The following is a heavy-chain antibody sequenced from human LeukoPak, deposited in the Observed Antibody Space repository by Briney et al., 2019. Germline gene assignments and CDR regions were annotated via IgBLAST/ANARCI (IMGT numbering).Heavy chain of an antibody. CDR1: GASISDSSYY. CDR2: IYDSVST. J-gene: IGHJ4*02. CDR3: ARRGKGITPYYFDY. Sequence: SETLSLTCSVSGASISDSSYYWAWIRQPPGKGLEWIGSIYDSVSTNYNPSLKSRATVSVDTSKNHFSLELSDVTAADTAVYYCARRGKGITPYYFDYWGQGTLVTVSS. D-gene: IGHD3-16*01. V-gene: IGHV4-39*02.